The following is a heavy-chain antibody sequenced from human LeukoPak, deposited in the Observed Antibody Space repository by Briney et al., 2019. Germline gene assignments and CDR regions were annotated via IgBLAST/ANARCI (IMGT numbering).Heavy chain of an antibody. Sequence: GGALRLPCAASGFTFNGYWMGWVRQAPGKGLEWVSAISGSGGSTYYADSVKGRFTLSRDHSKNNLYPQTNNLRGEGTAVYYWAKNTSPPPSYYYDSSGYKPDAFDGWGEGTMVTVSS. V-gene: IGHV3-23*01. CDR2: ISGSGGST. CDR1: GFTFNGYW. D-gene: IGHD3-22*01. CDR3: AKNTSPPPSYYYDSSGYKPDAFDG. J-gene: IGHJ3*01.